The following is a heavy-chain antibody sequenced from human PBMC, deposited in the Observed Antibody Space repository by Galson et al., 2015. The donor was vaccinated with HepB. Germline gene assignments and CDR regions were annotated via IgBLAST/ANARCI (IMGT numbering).Heavy chain of an antibody. J-gene: IGHJ3*02. CDR3: ARERSYEAFDI. D-gene: IGHD3-3*01. CDR1: GFSFSDSG. CDR2: IWYDGSKK. V-gene: IGHV3-33*01. Sequence: SLRLSCAASGFSFSDSGMHWVCQAPGKGLEWVAVIWYDGSKKYSADSVKGRFTISRDNSKNTLYLQMNSLRAEDTAVYYCARERSYEAFDIWGQGTMVTVSS.